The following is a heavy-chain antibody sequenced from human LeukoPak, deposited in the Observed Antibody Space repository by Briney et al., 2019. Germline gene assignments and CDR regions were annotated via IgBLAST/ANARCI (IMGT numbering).Heavy chain of an antibody. CDR1: GFTFDDYA. CDR2: ITWNRDNI. CDR3: AKSIAVAGPASYKFDY. J-gene: IGHJ4*02. Sequence: GGSLRLSCTVSGFTFDDYAMHWVRHTPGKGLEWVAGITWNRDNIGYGDSVKGRFTISRDNSKNTLYLQMNSLRAEDTAVYYCAKSIAVAGPASYKFDYWGQGTLVTVSS. V-gene: IGHV3-9*01. D-gene: IGHD6-19*01.